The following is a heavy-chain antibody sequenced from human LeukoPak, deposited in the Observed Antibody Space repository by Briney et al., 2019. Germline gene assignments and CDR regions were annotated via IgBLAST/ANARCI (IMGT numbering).Heavy chain of an antibody. CDR2: MNPNSGNT. CDR3: ARVEENSGYSHIY. V-gene: IGHV1-8*01. J-gene: IGHJ4*02. D-gene: IGHD3-22*01. Sequence: ASVKVSCKASGYAFTTYDINWVRQATGQGLEWMGWMNPNSGNTGYPQKFQGRVTMTRSTLISTAYMELSSLRSEDTAVYYCARVEENSGYSHIYWGQGSLDTVSS. CDR1: GYAFTTYD.